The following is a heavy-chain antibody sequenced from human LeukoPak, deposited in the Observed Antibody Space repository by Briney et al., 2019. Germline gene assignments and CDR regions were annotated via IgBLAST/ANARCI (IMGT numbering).Heavy chain of an antibody. CDR2: ISSSSSTI. CDR1: GFTFSSYS. Sequence: GGSLRLSCAASGFTFSSYSMNWVRQAPGKGLEWVSYISSSSSTIYYADSVKGRFTISRDNAKNSLYLQMNSLRVEDTAVYYCARVHGDYAFDYWGQGTLVTVSS. CDR3: ARVHGDYAFDY. V-gene: IGHV3-48*04. D-gene: IGHD4-17*01. J-gene: IGHJ4*02.